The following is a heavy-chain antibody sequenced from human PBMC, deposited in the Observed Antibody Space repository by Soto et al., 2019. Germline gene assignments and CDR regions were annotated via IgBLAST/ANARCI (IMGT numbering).Heavy chain of an antibody. D-gene: IGHD3-22*01. Sequence: PSETLSLTCAVSGGSISSADYAWSWIRQPPGKGLEWIGYIYHSGSTYYIPSLKSRVTISVDRSKNQFSLKLSSVTAGDTAVYYCARAQSPHYYASSGFKTNWFDPCRQGTLVTVSS. V-gene: IGHV4-30-2*01. J-gene: IGHJ5*02. CDR2: IYHSGST. CDR3: ARAQSPHYYASSGFKTNWFDP. CDR1: GGSISSADYA.